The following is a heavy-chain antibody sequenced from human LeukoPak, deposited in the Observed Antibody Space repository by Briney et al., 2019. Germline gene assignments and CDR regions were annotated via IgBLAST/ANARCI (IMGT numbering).Heavy chain of an antibody. CDR1: GFTFSDYG. D-gene: IGHD3-10*01. V-gene: IGHV3-30*18. CDR2: ISYDGIHK. CDR3: AKGVRITMVRGAFDI. J-gene: IGHJ3*02. Sequence: GGSLRLSCAASGFTFSDYGMHWVRQAPGKGLEWVAVISYDGIHKYYADSVKGRFTISRDNAKNSLYLQMNSLRAEDTALYYCAKGVRITMVRGAFDIWGQGTLVTVSS.